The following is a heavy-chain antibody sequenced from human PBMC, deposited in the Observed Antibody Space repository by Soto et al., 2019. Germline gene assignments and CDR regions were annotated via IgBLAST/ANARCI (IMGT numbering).Heavy chain of an antibody. CDR1: GLTFNSYV. J-gene: IGHJ3*02. CDR2: ISYDGSNK. CDR3: AREPDDSSGSAFDI. V-gene: IGHV3-30-3*01. D-gene: IGHD3-22*01. Sequence: QVQLVESGGGVVQPGRYLRLSCAASGLTFNSYVMHWVRQAPGKGLEWVAVISYDGSNKYYADSVKGRFTISRDNSKNTLYLQMNSLRAEDTAVYYCAREPDDSSGSAFDIWGQGTMVTVSS.